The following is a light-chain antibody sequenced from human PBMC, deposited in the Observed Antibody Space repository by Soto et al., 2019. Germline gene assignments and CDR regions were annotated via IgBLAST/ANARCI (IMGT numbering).Light chain of an antibody. J-gene: IGKJ4*01. CDR2: ATS. V-gene: IGKV3-15*01. Sequence: EIVLTQSPATLSVSPGERAPLSCRASQSVGNNFAWYQQKPGQAPRLLIFATSTRATGVPARFSGSGTGTEFTLTISSLQSEDFAVYYCQQYGDWPLTFGGGAKVEIE. CDR1: QSVGNN. CDR3: QQYGDWPLT.